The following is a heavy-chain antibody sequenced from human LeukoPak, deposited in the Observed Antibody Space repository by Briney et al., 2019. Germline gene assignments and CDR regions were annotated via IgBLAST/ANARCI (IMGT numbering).Heavy chain of an antibody. CDR1: GGSISSGGYY. Sequence: MASETLSLTCTVSGGSISSGGYYWSWIRQHPGKGLEWIGYIYYSGSTYYNPSLKSRVTISVDTSKNKFSLKLSSVTAADTAVYYCARAHYDSSGYPYYFDYWGQGTLVTVSS. V-gene: IGHV4-31*03. D-gene: IGHD3-22*01. J-gene: IGHJ4*02. CDR3: ARAHYDSSGYPYYFDY. CDR2: IYYSGST.